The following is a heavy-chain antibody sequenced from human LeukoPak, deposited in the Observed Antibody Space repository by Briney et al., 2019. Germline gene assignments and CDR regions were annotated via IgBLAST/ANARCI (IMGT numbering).Heavy chain of an antibody. CDR2: VNQDESEK. V-gene: IGHV3-7*01. CDR3: ARDGAVTTHGYYYYMDV. J-gene: IGHJ6*03. D-gene: IGHD4-17*01. CDR1: GFTFNKYW. Sequence: GGSLRLSCAASGFTFNKYWMSWVRQAPGKGLEWVATVNQDESEKDYVDSVKGRFTISRDNAKNSLYLQMNSLRAEDTAVYYCARDGAVTTHGYYYYMDVWGKGTTVTVSS.